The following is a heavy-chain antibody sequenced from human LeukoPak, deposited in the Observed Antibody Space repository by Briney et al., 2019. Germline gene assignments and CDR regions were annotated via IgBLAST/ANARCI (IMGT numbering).Heavy chain of an antibody. CDR1: GFTFSNAW. D-gene: IGHD2-2*01. Sequence: AGGSLRLSCAASGFTFSNAWMSWVRQAPGKGLEWVGRIKSKTDGGTTDYAAPVKGRFTISRDDSKNTLYLQMNSLKTEDTAVYYCTTSIVVVPSHNWFDPWGQGTLVTVSS. J-gene: IGHJ5*02. CDR2: IKSKTDGGTT. CDR3: TTSIVVVPSHNWFDP. V-gene: IGHV3-15*01.